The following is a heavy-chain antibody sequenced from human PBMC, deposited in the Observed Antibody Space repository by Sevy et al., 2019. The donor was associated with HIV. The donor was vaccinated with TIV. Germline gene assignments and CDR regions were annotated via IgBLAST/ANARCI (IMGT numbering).Heavy chain of an antibody. Sequence: SETLSLTCNVSGDSISDYYWSWIRQSPWKGLEWIGYISHSGSTNHNPSLKRRVTLSADTSKNQISLKLTFVTAADTAVYYCARGKVLTDYWGQGTLVIVSS. J-gene: IGHJ4*02. V-gene: IGHV4-59*01. CDR2: ISHSGST. CDR1: GDSISDYY. CDR3: ARGKVLTDY.